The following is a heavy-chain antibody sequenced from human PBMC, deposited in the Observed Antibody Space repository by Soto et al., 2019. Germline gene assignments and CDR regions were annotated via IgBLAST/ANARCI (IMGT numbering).Heavy chain of an antibody. D-gene: IGHD1-26*01. J-gene: IGHJ5*02. Sequence: QVHLVQSGAEVKKPGASVKVSCKPSGNTFTKYAVHWVRQAPXQRLEWMGWINVGDGNTKYSQNFQGRVAISRDTXXXXXXXXXXXXXXXXXXXXXXAGDVXXXXIDPWGRGTLVTVSS. V-gene: IGHV1-3*01. CDR2: INVGDGNT. CDR3: AGDVXXXXIDP. CDR1: GNTFTKYA.